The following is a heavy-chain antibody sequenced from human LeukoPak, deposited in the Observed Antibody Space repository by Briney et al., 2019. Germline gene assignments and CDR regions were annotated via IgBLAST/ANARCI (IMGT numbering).Heavy chain of an antibody. CDR1: GGSISTYY. D-gene: IGHD5-18*01. J-gene: IGHJ4*02. Sequence: SETLSVTCNVSGGSISTYYWNWIRQAPGKGLEWIGYIYYSGSTSYNPSLESRVTISVDTSKNQFSLNVTSVTAAGTAVYYCARCGYSYGSDFDYWGQGTLVTVSS. V-gene: IGHV4-59*01. CDR2: IYYSGST. CDR3: ARCGYSYGSDFDY.